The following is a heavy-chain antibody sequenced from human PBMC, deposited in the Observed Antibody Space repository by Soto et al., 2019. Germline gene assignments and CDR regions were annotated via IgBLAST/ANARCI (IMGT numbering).Heavy chain of an antibody. CDR1: GGSFSGYY. J-gene: IGHJ4*02. CDR2: IYFRGST. D-gene: IGHD3-9*01. V-gene: IGHV4-34*01. Sequence: PSETLSLTCAVYGGSFSGYYWSWIRQPPGKGLEWIGDIYFRGSTYYNPSLKTRVTISLDKSKSQFSLKLNSVTAADSAVYFCARLEGLATISYYFDFWGQGALVTVSS. CDR3: ARLEGLATISYYFDF.